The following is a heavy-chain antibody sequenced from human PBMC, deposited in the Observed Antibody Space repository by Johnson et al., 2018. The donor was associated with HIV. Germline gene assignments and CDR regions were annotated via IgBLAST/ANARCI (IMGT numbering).Heavy chain of an antibody. CDR1: FDDYV. J-gene: IGHJ3*02. V-gene: IGHV3-9*01. CDR2: FTWASADI. Sequence: VESGGGLVEPGRSLRLSCAFDDYVMHWVRQAPGMGPECVSGFTWASADIDYGDSVKGRFIISRDNSKNMVYLQMNSLRAEDTALYYCAKEDPWRRAFDIWRQGTVVTVSS. D-gene: IGHD1-1*01. CDR3: AKEDPWRRAFDI.